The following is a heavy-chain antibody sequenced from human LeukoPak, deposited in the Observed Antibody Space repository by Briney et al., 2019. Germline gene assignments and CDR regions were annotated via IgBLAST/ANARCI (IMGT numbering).Heavy chain of an antibody. CDR1: GFALSSHW. CDR2: VNRDGSET. V-gene: IGHV3-7*01. Sequence: PGGSLRLSCAASGFALSSHWMTWVRQVPGRGPEWVGNVNRDGSETYHLDSVKGRFTISRDNAKSTLYLQMTSLTAEDTAVYFCARGYSNIVQNHLDPWGQGTLVTVSS. J-gene: IGHJ5*02. CDR3: ARGYSNIVQNHLDP. D-gene: IGHD5-18*01.